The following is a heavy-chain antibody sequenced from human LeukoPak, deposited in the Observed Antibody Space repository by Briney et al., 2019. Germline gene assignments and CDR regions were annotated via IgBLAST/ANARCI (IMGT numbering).Heavy chain of an antibody. CDR2: INPNSGGT. V-gene: IGHV1-2*02. CDR3: SPGPPVGGGSVWFDP. J-gene: IGHJ5*02. D-gene: IGHD2-15*01. Sequence: GASVKVSCKASGYTFTGYYMHWVRQAPGQGLEWMGWINPNSGGTNYAQKFQGRVTMTRDTSISTAYMELSRLRSDDTAVYYCSPGPPVGGGSVWFDPWGQGTLVTVSS. CDR1: GYTFTGYY.